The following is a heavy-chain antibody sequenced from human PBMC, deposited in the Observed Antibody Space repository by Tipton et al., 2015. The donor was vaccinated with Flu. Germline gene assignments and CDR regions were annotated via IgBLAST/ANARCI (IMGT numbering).Heavy chain of an antibody. CDR3: ASSGYYYEDYFDY. J-gene: IGHJ4*02. Sequence: SLRLSCAASGFTFSDHYMDWVRQAPGKGLEWVGRIRNKANSYTTEYAASVKGRFTISRDDSKNSLYLQMNSLKTEDTAVYYCASSGYYYEDYFDYWGQGTLVTVSS. CDR2: IRNKANSYTT. D-gene: IGHD3-22*01. V-gene: IGHV3-72*01. CDR1: GFTFSDHY.